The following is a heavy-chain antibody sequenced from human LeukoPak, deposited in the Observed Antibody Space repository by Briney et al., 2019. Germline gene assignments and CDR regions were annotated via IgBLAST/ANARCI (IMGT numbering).Heavy chain of an antibody. V-gene: IGHV3-30*02. J-gene: IGHJ4*02. CDR3: AKDPRAVAGTNFDY. Sequence: GGSLRLSCAASGFTFSSYGMHWVRQAPGKGLEWVAFIRYDGSNKYYADSVKGRFTISRDNSKNTLHLQMNSLRAEDTAVYYCAKDPRAVAGTNFDYWGQGTLVTVSS. CDR1: GFTFSSYG. CDR2: IRYDGSNK. D-gene: IGHD6-19*01.